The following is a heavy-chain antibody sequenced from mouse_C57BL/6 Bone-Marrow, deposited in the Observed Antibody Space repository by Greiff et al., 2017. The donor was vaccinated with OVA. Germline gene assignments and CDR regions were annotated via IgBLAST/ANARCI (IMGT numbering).Heavy chain of an antibody. Sequence: VQLQQSGPGLVAPSQSLSITCTVSGFSFTSYAISWVRQPPGKGLEWLGVIWTGGGTNYNSAPKSRLSISKDNSKSQVFLQMNSLQTEDTARYYCATIYYGYDGAWVAYWGQGTLVTVSA. CDR2: IWTGGGT. V-gene: IGHV2-9-1*01. J-gene: IGHJ3*01. CDR1: GFSFTSYA. CDR3: ATIYYGYDGAWVAY. D-gene: IGHD2-2*01.